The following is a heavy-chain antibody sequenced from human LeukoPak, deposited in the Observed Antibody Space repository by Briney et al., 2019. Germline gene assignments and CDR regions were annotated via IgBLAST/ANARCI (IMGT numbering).Heavy chain of an antibody. CDR3: ARVTRSAVGNLWGYYYYYGMDV. V-gene: IGHV4-34*01. J-gene: IGHJ6*02. CDR2: INHSGST. CDR1: GGSFSGYY. Sequence: SETLSLTCAVYGGSFSGYYWSWIRQPPGKGLEWIGEINHSGSTNYNPSLKSRVTISVDTSKNQFSLKLSSVTAADTAVYYCARVTRSAVGNLWGYYYYYGMDVWGQGTTVTVSS. D-gene: IGHD3-16*01.